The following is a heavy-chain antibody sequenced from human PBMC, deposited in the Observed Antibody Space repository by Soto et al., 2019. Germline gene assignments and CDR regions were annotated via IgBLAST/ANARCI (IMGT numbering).Heavy chain of an antibody. V-gene: IGHV1-24*01. Sequence: ASVKVSCKVSGYTLTELSMHWVRQAPGKGLEWMGGFDPEDGETIYAQKFQGRVTMTEDTSTDTAYMELSSLRSEDTAVYYCARYYIAAPGTDGGPDIDYWGQGTPVTVSS. CDR1: GYTLTELS. D-gene: IGHD6-13*01. J-gene: IGHJ4*02. CDR2: FDPEDGET. CDR3: ARYYIAAPGTDGGPDIDY.